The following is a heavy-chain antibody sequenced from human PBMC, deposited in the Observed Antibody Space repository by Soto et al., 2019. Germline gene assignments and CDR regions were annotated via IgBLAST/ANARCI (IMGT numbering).Heavy chain of an antibody. CDR1: GCSISSYY. Sequence: ASETLSLTCTFSGCSISSYYWSWIRQPPGKGLEWIGYIYYSGSTNYNPSLKSRVTISVDTSKNQFSLKLSSVTAADTAVYYCARRYGYSFDYWGQGTLVTVSS. D-gene: IGHD1-1*01. CDR3: ARRYGYSFDY. V-gene: IGHV4-59*08. J-gene: IGHJ4*02. CDR2: IYYSGST.